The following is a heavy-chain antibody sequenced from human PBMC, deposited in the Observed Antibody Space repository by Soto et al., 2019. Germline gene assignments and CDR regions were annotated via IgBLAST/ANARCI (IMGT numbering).Heavy chain of an antibody. CDR2: IIPIFGTA. CDR3: ARGTFRGGYYYCFDC. V-gene: IGHV1-69*13. Sequence: SVKVSCKASGGTFSSYAISWVRQAPGQGLEWMGGIIPIFGTANYAQKFQGRVTITADESTSTAYMELSSLRSEDTAVYYCARGTFRGGYYYCFDCCGQGTRVTVSS. J-gene: IGHJ4*02. CDR1: GGTFSSYA. D-gene: IGHD3-22*01.